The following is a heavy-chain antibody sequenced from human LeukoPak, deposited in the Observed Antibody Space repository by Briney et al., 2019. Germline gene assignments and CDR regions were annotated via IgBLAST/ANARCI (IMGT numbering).Heavy chain of an antibody. CDR3: SRDGEHGYNDIDF. J-gene: IGHJ4*02. CDR2: ISPDGTNI. V-gene: IGHV3-30-3*01. CDR1: GFTFRSYS. Sequence: GRSLRHSCAASGFTFRSYSMHWVRQAPVRGLESVAVISPDGTNIYYAGSVKGRFTISRDNSENTLYLQMNSLRAEDTALYYCSRDGEHGYNDIDFWGQGTLVTVSS. D-gene: IGHD5-24*01.